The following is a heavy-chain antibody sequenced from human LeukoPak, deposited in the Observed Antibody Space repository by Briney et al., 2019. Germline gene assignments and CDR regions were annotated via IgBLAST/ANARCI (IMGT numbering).Heavy chain of an antibody. Sequence: SETLSLTCAVYGGSFSGYYWSWIRQPPGKGLEWIGEINHSGSTNYNPSLKSRVTISVDTSKNQFSLKLSSVTAADTAVYYCARGLRRYYYMDVWGKGTTVTVSS. V-gene: IGHV4-34*01. CDR3: ARGLRRYYYMDV. J-gene: IGHJ6*03. CDR2: INHSGST. CDR1: GGSFSGYY.